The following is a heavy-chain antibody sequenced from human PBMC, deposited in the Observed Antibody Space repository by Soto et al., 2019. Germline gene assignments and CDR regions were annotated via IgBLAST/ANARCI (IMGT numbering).Heavy chain of an antibody. CDR2: IYYSGNT. CDR3: ATSRSSGWYHMANN. J-gene: IGHJ4*02. CDR1: GGSISSSSYY. V-gene: IGHV4-39*01. Sequence: SETLSLTCIVSGGSISSSSYYWVWIRQPPGKGLEWIGSIYYSGNTFYNPSLKSRVTISVDRSKNQFSPKLSSVTAADTAVYYCATSRSSGWYHMANNWGQGTLVTVSS. D-gene: IGHD6-19*01.